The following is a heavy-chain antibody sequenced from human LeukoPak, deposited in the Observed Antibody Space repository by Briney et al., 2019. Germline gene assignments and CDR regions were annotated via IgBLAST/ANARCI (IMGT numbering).Heavy chain of an antibody. CDR1: GYTFTSYY. D-gene: IGHD6-19*01. V-gene: IGHV1-46*01. J-gene: IGHJ5*02. Sequence: ASVKVSCKASGYTFTSYYMHWVRQAPGQGLEWMGIINPSGGSTSYAQKFQGRVTMTRDMSTSTVYMELSSLRSEDTAVYYCARDEIAVAGTNWFDPWGQGTLVTVSS. CDR3: ARDEIAVAGTNWFDP. CDR2: INPSGGST.